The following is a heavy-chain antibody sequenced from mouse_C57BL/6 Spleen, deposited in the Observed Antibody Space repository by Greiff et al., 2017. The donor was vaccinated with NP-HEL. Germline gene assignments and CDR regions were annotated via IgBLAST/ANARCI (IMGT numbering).Heavy chain of an antibody. CDR1: GYSFTGYY. Sequence: VQLQQSGPELVKPGASVKISCKASGYSFTGYYMHWVKQSSEKSLEWIGEINPSTGGTSYNQKFKGKATLTVDKSSSTAYMQLNSLTSEDSAVYYCARQGFAYWGQGTLVTVSA. V-gene: IGHV1-43*01. CDR2: INPSTGGT. J-gene: IGHJ3*01. CDR3: ARQGFAY.